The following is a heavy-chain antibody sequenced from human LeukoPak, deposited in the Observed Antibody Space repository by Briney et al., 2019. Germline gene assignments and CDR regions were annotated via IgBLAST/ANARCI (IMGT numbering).Heavy chain of an antibody. D-gene: IGHD5-18*01. V-gene: IGHV4-34*01. CDR1: GVSFSGYY. CDR3: ARDRGYSYGYNRHYFDY. J-gene: IGHJ4*02. CDR2: INHSGST. Sequence: PSETLSLTCAVYGVSFSGYYWSWIRQPPGKGLEWIGEINHSGSTNYNPSLKSRVTISVDTSKNQFSLKLSSVTAADTAVYYCARDRGYSYGYNRHYFDYWGQGTLVTVSS.